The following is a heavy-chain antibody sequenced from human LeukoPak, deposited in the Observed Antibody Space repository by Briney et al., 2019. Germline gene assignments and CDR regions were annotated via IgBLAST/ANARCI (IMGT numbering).Heavy chain of an antibody. D-gene: IGHD5-18*01. V-gene: IGHV4-61*01. Sequence: SETLSLTCTVSGYSISSGYYWSWIRQPPGKGLEWIGYIYYSGSTNYNPSLKSRVTISVDTSKNQFSLKLSSVTAADTAVYYCARGQGYSYGYEWFDPWGQGTLVTVSS. CDR1: GYSISSGYY. CDR3: ARGQGYSYGYEWFDP. J-gene: IGHJ5*02. CDR2: IYYSGST.